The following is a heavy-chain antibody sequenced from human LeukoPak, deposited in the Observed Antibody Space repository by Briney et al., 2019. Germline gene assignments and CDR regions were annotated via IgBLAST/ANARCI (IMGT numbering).Heavy chain of an antibody. Sequence: ASVKVSCRASGYTFTSYAMHWVRQAPGQRLEWMGWINAGNGNTKYSQKFQGRVTITRDTSASTAYMELSSLRSEDTAVYYCAAVQLERALRWFDPWGQGTLVTVSS. CDR2: INAGNGNT. V-gene: IGHV1-3*01. J-gene: IGHJ5*02. D-gene: IGHD1-1*01. CDR1: GYTFTSYA. CDR3: AAVQLERALRWFDP.